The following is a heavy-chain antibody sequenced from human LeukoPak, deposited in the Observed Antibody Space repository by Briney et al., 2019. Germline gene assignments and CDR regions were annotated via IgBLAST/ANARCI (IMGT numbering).Heavy chain of an antibody. CDR2: IYYSGST. CDR3: ARDSGDY. J-gene: IGHJ4*02. D-gene: IGHD3-10*01. CDR1: GGSISSYY. Sequence: PSETLSFTCTVSGGSISSYYWSWIRQPPGKGLEWIGYIYYSGSTNYNPSLKSRVTISVDTSKNQFSLKLSSVTAADTAVYYCARDSGDYWGQGTLVTVSS. V-gene: IGHV4-59*01.